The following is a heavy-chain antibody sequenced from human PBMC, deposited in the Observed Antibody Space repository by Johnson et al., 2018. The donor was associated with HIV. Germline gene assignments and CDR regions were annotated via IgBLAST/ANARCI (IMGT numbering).Heavy chain of an antibody. CDR3: TTYATMITMYVEIKGGAFDI. J-gene: IGHJ3*02. D-gene: IGHD3-16*01. CDR1: GFTFSHAW. Sequence: VQLVESGGGLVKPGGSLRLSCAASGFTFSHAWMTWVRQAPGKGLEWIGRIKSKTDGGTTEYAEPVNGRFTISRDDSKNTLYLQMNSLTTEDTAVYYCTTYATMITMYVEIKGGAFDIWGQGTMVTVSS. V-gene: IGHV3-15*01. CDR2: IKSKTDGGTT.